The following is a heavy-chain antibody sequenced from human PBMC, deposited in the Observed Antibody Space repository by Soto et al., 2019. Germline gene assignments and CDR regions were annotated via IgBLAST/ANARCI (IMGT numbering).Heavy chain of an antibody. CDR3: ARGGYFDSSNYLAY. J-gene: IGHJ4*02. Sequence: SVKVSCKASGYTFTSYGINWVREAPGRGLEWMGWINPGNGNTKYSQQFQGRVIIDRDTSASTAYMELSSLRSEDTAVYYCARGGYFDSSNYLAYWGLGTLVTVSS. CDR1: GYTFTSYG. V-gene: IGHV1-3*01. D-gene: IGHD3-22*01. CDR2: INPGNGNT.